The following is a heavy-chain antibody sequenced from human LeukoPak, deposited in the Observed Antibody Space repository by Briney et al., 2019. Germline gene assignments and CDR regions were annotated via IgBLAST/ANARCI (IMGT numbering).Heavy chain of an antibody. J-gene: IGHJ5*02. CDR1: GGSISSYY. CDR3: ARGYCSGGSCCLDWFDP. D-gene: IGHD2-15*01. CDR2: IYYSGST. V-gene: IGHV4-59*01. Sequence: SETLSLTCTVSGGSISSYYWSWIRQPPGKGLEWIGYIYYSGSTNYNPSLKSRVTIPVDTSKNQFSLKLSSVTAADTAVYYCARGYCSGGSCCLDWFDPWGQGTLVTVSS.